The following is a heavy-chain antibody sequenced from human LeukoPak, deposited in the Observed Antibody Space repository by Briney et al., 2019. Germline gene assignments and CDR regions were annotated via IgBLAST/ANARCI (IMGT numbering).Heavy chain of an antibody. CDR1: GFTFSSYG. CDR2: ISYDGSNK. J-gene: IGHJ4*02. D-gene: IGHD3-16*02. V-gene: IGHV3-30*18. CDR3: VKDFRYYDYVWGSYRLDY. Sequence: PGGSLRLSCAASGFTFSSYGMHWVRQAPGKGLEWVAVISYDGSNKYYADSVKGRFTISRDNSKNTLYLQMNSLRAEDTAVYYCVKDFRYYDYVWGSYRLDYWGQGTLVTVSS.